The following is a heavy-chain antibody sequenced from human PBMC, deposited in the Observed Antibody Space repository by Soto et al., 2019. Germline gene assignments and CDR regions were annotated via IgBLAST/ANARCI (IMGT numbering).Heavy chain of an antibody. CDR3: AKLNYDFWTGSRSKEY. CDR2: ISGSGGST. CDR1: GFTFSSYA. V-gene: IGHV3-23*01. Sequence: GGSLRLSCAASGFTFSSYAMSWVRQAPGKGLEWVSAISGSGGSTYYADSVKGRFTISRDNSKNTLYLQMNSLRAEDTAVYYCAKLNYDFWTGSRSKEYWGQGTLVTVSS. D-gene: IGHD3-3*01. J-gene: IGHJ4*02.